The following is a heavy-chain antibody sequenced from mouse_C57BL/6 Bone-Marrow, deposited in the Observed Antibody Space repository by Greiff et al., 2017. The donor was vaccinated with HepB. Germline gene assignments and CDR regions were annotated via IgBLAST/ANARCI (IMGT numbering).Heavy chain of an antibody. Sequence: QVQLQQSGAELVRPGTSVKVSCKASGYAFTNYLIEWVKQRPGQGLEWIGVINPGSGGTNYNEKFKGKATLTADKSSSTAYMQLSSLTSEDSAVYFCARGGLLRYPDYGGQGTTLTVSS. J-gene: IGHJ2*01. CDR1: GYAFTNYL. V-gene: IGHV1-54*01. CDR3: ARGGLLRYPDY. D-gene: IGHD1-1*01. CDR2: INPGSGGT.